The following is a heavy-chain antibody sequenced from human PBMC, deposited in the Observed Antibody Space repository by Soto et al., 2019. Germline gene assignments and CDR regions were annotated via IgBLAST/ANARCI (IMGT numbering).Heavy chain of an antibody. V-gene: IGHV1-18*04. CDR2: ISAYNGNT. Sequence: ASVKVSCKASGYTFTIYGISCVRQSPGQGLEWMGWISAYNGNTNYAQKLQGRVTMTTDTSTSTAYMELRSLRSDDTAVYYCARAVYSGGRFFDYWGQGTLVTVSS. CDR3: ARAVYSGGRFFDY. J-gene: IGHJ4*02. CDR1: GYTFTIYG. D-gene: IGHD1-26*01.